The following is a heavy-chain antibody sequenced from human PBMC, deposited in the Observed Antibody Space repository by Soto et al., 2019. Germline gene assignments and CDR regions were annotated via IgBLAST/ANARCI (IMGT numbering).Heavy chain of an antibody. J-gene: IGHJ4*02. D-gene: IGHD5-12*01. CDR3: AKDMRPRREWLRFLWFDY. CDR2: ISYDGSNK. CDR1: GFTFSSYG. Sequence: GGSLRLSCAASGFTFSSYGMHWVRQAPGKGLEWVAVISYDGSNKYYADSVKGRFTISRDNSKNTLYLQMNSLRAEDTAVYYCAKDMRPRREWLRFLWFDYWGQGTLVTVSS. V-gene: IGHV3-30*18.